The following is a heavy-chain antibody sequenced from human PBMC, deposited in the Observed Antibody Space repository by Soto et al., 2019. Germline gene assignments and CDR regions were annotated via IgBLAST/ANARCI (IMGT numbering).Heavy chain of an antibody. CDR1: GYTFTSYG. Sequence: ASVKVSCKASGYTFTSYGISWVRQAPGQGLEWMGWISAYNGNTNYAQKLQGRVTMTTDTSTSTAYVELRSLRSDDTAVYYCARFQSFDWLQPPDYWGQGTLVTVSS. D-gene: IGHD3-9*01. CDR2: ISAYNGNT. V-gene: IGHV1-18*01. J-gene: IGHJ4*02. CDR3: ARFQSFDWLQPPDY.